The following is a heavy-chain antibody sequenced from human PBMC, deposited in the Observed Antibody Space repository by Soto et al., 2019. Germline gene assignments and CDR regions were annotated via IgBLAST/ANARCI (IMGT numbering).Heavy chain of an antibody. Sequence: SETLSLTCAASGGSISSSNWWSWVRQPPGKGLEWIGEIYHSGSTNYNPSLKSRVTISVDKSKNQFSLKLSSVTAADTAVYYCARDSSSSGYYYYGMDVWGQGTTVTVSS. J-gene: IGHJ6*02. D-gene: IGHD6-6*01. CDR2: IYHSGST. CDR3: ARDSSSSGYYYYGMDV. CDR1: GGSISSSNW. V-gene: IGHV4-4*02.